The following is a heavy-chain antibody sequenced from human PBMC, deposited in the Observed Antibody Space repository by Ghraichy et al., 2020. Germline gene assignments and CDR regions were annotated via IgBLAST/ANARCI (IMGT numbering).Heavy chain of an antibody. CDR3: ARGDDGSPDS. CDR1: GFPFSRYG. CDR2: RSPDKETK. V-gene: IGHV3-33*05. J-gene: IGHJ4*02. Sequence: GESLNISCKGSGFPFSRYGFHWVRRAPGKGLEWVAVRSPDKETKFYADSVRGRFTISRDDSKSTLFLRMNNLRPEDTGMYYCARGDDGSPDSWGPGTLVVVSS. D-gene: IGHD1-26*01.